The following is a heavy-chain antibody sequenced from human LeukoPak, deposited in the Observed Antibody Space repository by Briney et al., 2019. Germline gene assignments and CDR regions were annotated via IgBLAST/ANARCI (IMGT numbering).Heavy chain of an antibody. CDR3: AKGDNWNENNWFDP. CDR1: GFTFSNAW. D-gene: IGHD1-20*01. J-gene: IGHJ5*02. V-gene: IGHV3-23*01. Sequence: GGSLRLSCAASGFTFSNAWMSWVRQAPGKGLEWVSAISGSGGSTYYADSVKGRFTISRDNSKNTLYLQMNSLRAEDTAVYYCAKGDNWNENNWFDPWGQGTLVTVSS. CDR2: ISGSGGST.